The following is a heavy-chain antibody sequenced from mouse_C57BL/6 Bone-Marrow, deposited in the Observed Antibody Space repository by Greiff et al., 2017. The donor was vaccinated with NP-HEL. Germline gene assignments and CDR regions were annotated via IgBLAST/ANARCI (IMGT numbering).Heavy chain of an antibody. Sequence: VQLQQPGAELVKPGASVKLSCKASGYTFTSYWMQWVKQRPGQGLEWIGEIDPSDSYTNYHQTFKGKVTLTVDTASSTAYLQLSSLTSEDSAVYYCARKGTTIVTAYYFDYWGQGTALPVSS. V-gene: IGHV1-50*01. CDR1: GYTFTSYW. D-gene: IGHD2-12*01. CDR3: ARKGTTIVTAYYFDY. J-gene: IGHJ2*01. CDR2: IDPSDSYT.